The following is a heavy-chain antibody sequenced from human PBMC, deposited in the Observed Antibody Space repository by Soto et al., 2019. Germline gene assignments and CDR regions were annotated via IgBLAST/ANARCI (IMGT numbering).Heavy chain of an antibody. CDR3: ARGRSNQYESNPPPKIDP. CDR1: GFTFNTYD. Sequence: PWGSLRLSCACSGFTFNTYDMHWVREATGNGLEWVSAFVTIRDSYYLDSVKGRFTISRETAQISVYLQMNSLRAGYTAEYYCARGRSNQYESNPPPKIDPWGRGTLVTVSS. J-gene: IGHJ5*01. CDR2: FVTIRDS. V-gene: IGHV3-13*01. D-gene: IGHD2-8*01.